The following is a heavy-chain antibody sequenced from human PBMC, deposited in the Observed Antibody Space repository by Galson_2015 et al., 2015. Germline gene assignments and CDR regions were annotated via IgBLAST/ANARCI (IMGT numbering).Heavy chain of an antibody. V-gene: IGHV3-48*02. CDR2: ISSISGTT. J-gene: IGHJ4*02. Sequence: SLRLSCAASGFTFSTYSMKWVRQAPGKGLEWVSYISSISGTTYYADSVKGRSTISRDNAKNSLYLQMNSLRDEDTAVYYCARAEYSSTWGVIDYWGQGTLVTVSS. D-gene: IGHD6-13*01. CDR3: ARAEYSSTWGVIDY. CDR1: GFTFSTYS.